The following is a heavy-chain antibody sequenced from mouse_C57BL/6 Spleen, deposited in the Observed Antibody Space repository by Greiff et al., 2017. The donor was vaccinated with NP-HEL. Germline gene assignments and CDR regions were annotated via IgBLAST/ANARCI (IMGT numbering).Heavy chain of an antibody. D-gene: IGHD1-1*01. CDR2: IDPSDSET. Sequence: QVQLQQPGAELVRPGSSVKLSCKASGYTFTSYWMHWVKQRPIQGLEWIGNIDPSDSETHYNQQFKDKATLTVDKSSSPAYMQLSSLTSEDSAVYYCARRGLITTVVDYFDYWGQGTTLTVSS. CDR1: GYTFTSYW. CDR3: ARRGLITTVVDYFDY. V-gene: IGHV1-52*01. J-gene: IGHJ2*01.